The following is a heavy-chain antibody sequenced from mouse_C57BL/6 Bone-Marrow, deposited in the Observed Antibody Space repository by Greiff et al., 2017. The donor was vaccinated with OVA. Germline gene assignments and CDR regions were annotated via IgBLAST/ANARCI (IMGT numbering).Heavy chain of an antibody. Sequence: VQLKQSGPGLVKPSQSLSLTCSVTGYSITSGYYWNWIRQFPGNKLEWMGYISYDGSNNYNPSLKNRISITRDTSKNQFFLKLNSVTTEDTATYYCARTTYGNPRLWGQGTLVTVSA. CDR2: ISYDGSN. CDR1: GYSITSGYY. CDR3: ARTTYGNPRL. D-gene: IGHD2-1*01. V-gene: IGHV3-6*01. J-gene: IGHJ3*01.